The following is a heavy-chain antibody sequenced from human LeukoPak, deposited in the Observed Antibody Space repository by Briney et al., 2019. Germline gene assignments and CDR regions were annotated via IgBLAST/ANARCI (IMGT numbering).Heavy chain of an antibody. CDR3: ARDLMVRGVIFDY. Sequence: PGGSLRLSCAASGFTFSSYWMHWVRQVPGKGLVWVSRINSDGSSTNYADSVKGRFTISRDNAKNTLYLQMNSLRAEDTAVYYCARDLMVRGVIFDYWGQGTLVTVTS. CDR1: GFTFSSYW. V-gene: IGHV3-74*01. J-gene: IGHJ4*02. D-gene: IGHD3-10*01. CDR2: INSDGSST.